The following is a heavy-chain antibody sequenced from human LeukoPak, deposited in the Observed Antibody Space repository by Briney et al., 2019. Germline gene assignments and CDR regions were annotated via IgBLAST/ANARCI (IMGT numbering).Heavy chain of an antibody. D-gene: IGHD2-2*01. CDR2: IYYSGST. CDR1: GGSISSSNYY. J-gene: IGHJ6*02. V-gene: IGHV4-39*01. CDR3: ARGPVIVVPSHMVYYYYYYGMDV. Sequence: SETLSLTCTVSGGSISSSNYYWGWIRQPPGKGLEWIGSIYYSGSTYYNPSLKSRVTISVDTSKNQFSLKLSSVTAADTAVYYCARGPVIVVPSHMVYYYYYYGMDVWGQGTTVTVSS.